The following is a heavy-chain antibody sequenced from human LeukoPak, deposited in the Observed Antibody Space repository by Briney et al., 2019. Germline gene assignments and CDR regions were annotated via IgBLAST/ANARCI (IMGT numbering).Heavy chain of an antibody. D-gene: IGHD1-26*01. V-gene: IGHV1-69*05. CDR1: GGTFSSYA. CDR2: IIPIFGTA. Sequence: SVKVSCKASGGTFSSYAISWVRQAPGQGLEWMGGIIPIFGTANYAQKFQGRVTITTDESTSTAYMELSSLKSEDTAVYYCASGRDQYYFDYWGQGTLVTVSS. J-gene: IGHJ4*02. CDR3: ASGRDQYYFDY.